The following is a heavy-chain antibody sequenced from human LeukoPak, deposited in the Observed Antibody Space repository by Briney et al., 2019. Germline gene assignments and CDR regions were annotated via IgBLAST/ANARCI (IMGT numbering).Heavy chain of an antibody. CDR2: MNPNSGNT. CDR1: GYTFTSYD. CDR3: ARGRGYYGGKSMDV. V-gene: IGHV1-8*01. D-gene: IGHD4-23*01. J-gene: IGHJ6*04. Sequence: ASVKVSCKASGYTFTSYDINWVRQATGQGLEWMGWMNPNSGNTGYAQKFQGRVTMTRNISISTAYMELSSLRSEDTAVYYCARGRGYYGGKSMDVWGKGTTVTISS.